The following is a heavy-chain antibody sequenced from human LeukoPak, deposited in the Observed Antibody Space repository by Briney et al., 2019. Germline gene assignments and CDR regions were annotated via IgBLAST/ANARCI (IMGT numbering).Heavy chain of an antibody. CDR3: ASKYSNYGRGY. V-gene: IGHV3-48*01. D-gene: IGHD4-11*01. CDR1: GFTFSSYN. CDR2: ISSSSSTI. J-gene: IGHJ4*02. Sequence: GGSLRLSCAASGFTFSSYNMNWVRQAPGKGLEWVSYISSSSSTIYYADSVKGRFTISRDNAKNSLYLQMNSLRAEDTAVYYCASKYSNYGRGYWGQGTLVTVSS.